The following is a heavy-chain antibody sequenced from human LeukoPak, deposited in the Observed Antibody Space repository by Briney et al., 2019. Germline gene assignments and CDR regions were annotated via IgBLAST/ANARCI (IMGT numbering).Heavy chain of an antibody. CDR2: FGSSGGVM. CDR1: ALTLSTYA. D-gene: IGHD2-21*02. CDR3: AKSDCGGGCHLLYY. V-gene: IGHV3-23*01. J-gene: IGHJ4*02. Sequence: PGGSLRLSSQTPALTLSTYARSRVPKAPGLGMESVSPFGSSGGVMYYAAYVKGRFCISRDNSKNPLYLQMNSLRAEDTGEYYCAKSDCGGGCHLLYYWGQGTLVSVPS.